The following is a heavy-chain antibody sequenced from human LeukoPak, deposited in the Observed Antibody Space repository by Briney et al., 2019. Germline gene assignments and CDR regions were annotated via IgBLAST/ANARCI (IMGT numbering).Heavy chain of an antibody. V-gene: IGHV1-69*06. CDR3: ARDLSQGRAVAGYFDN. CDR2: IIPIFGTA. Sequence: SVKVSCKASGGTFSSYAISWVRQAPGQGLEWMGVIIPIFGTANYAQKFQGRVTITADKSTSTAYMELSNLRSEDTAVYYCARDLSQGRAVAGYFDNWGQGTLVTVSS. J-gene: IGHJ4*02. D-gene: IGHD6-19*01. CDR1: GGTFSSYA.